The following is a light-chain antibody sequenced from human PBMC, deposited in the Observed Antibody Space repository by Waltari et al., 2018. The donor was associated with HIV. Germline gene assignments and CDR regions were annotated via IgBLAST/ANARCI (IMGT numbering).Light chain of an antibody. Sequence: QSGLTQPPSASGTPGQRLSISCAGTNSTIASNFVFWYRQIPGAAPTLLVYRNNQRPSGVGDRFSGSRSGASASLVISGLRVEDEADYYCASWDDGLRGHVFGSGTTVSV. CDR3: ASWDDGLRGHV. CDR2: RNN. CDR1: NSTIASNF. V-gene: IGLV1-47*01. J-gene: IGLJ1*01.